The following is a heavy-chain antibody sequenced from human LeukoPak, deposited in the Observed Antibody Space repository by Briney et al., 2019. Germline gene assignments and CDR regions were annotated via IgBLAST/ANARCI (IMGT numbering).Heavy chain of an antibody. CDR1: GFTFSSDA. D-gene: IGHD3-10*01. Sequence: SGGSLRLSCAASGFTFSSDAMSWVRQAPGKGLEWVSAISGSGGSTYYADSVKGRFTISRDNSKNTLYLQMNSLRAEDTAVYYCAKRNTMVRGGPCFDYWGQGLLVTVSS. CDR3: AKRNTMVRGGPCFDY. J-gene: IGHJ4*02. CDR2: ISGSGGST. V-gene: IGHV3-23*01.